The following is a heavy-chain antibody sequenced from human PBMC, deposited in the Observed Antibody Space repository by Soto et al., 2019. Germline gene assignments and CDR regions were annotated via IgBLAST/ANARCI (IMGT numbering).Heavy chain of an antibody. V-gene: IGHV1-18*04. CDR3: ARNRDNCGLKWFDP. Sequence: QVQLVQSGAEVKKPGASVKVSCKASGYTFTSYGISWVRQAPGQGLEWMGWISAYNGNTNYAQKLQGRVTVTTDTSTSTAYMELRSLRADDTAVYYYARNRDNCGLKWFDPWGQGTLVTGSS. D-gene: IGHD7-27*01. CDR1: GYTFTSYG. J-gene: IGHJ5*02. CDR2: ISAYNGNT.